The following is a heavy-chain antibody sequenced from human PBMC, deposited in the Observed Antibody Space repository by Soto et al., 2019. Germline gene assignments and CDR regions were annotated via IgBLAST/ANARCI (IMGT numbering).Heavy chain of an antibody. CDR1: GFTFHEYA. D-gene: IGHD5-12*01. V-gene: IGHV3-9*01. Sequence: EVQLIESGGGWVQPGTSLRVSCVASGFTFHEYAIHWVRQAPGKGLEWVSGISSDGDTIAYADSVQGRFTVFRDNAKNSLYLQMNSLRAEVTALYYCTKGGYDLIYYFGMDVWGQGTTVTVSS. CDR2: ISSDGDTI. J-gene: IGHJ6*02. CDR3: TKGGYDLIYYFGMDV.